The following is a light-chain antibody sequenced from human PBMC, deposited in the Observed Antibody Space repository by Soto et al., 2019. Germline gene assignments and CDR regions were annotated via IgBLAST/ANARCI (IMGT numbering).Light chain of an antibody. V-gene: IGLV2-8*01. CDR3: SSFAGTNSFV. J-gene: IGLJ1*01. CDR2: EVT. CDR1: SSDVGGYNY. Sequence: QSALTQPPSAAGSPGQSVTISCTGTSSDVGGYNYVSWYQQHPGKAPKLMIYEVTRRPSGVPDRIFGSKSYTTASLTVSGLQAEDEADYYCSSFAGTNSFVFGIGTKLTVL.